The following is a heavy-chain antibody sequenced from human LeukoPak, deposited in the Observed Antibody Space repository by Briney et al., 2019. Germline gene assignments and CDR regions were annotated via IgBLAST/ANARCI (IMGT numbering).Heavy chain of an antibody. V-gene: IGHV1-18*01. J-gene: IGHJ5*02. CDR1: GYTFTYYV. CDR3: ARTVGSNYRWFDP. Sequence: ASVKVSCKTSGYTFTYYVISWVRQAPGQGLEWMGWINAYNGNTNDAQKFQGRVTMTTDTSTSTAYMELRSLRSDDTAVYYCARTVGSNYRWFDPWGQGTLVTVSS. D-gene: IGHD1-26*01. CDR2: INAYNGNT.